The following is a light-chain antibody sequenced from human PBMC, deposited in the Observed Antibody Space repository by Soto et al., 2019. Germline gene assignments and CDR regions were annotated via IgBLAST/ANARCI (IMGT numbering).Light chain of an antibody. CDR1: QNISNY. J-gene: IGKJ1*01. CDR3: QQYGSSTGT. V-gene: IGKV3-20*01. Sequence: IVCTQSPATLSLSPGKRATLSGRASQNISNYLIWYQQKPGQAPRILIYGASSRATGIPDRFSGSGYRTDLTLNISSLEPEEFAVYDCQQYGSSTGTFGQGTKV. CDR2: GAS.